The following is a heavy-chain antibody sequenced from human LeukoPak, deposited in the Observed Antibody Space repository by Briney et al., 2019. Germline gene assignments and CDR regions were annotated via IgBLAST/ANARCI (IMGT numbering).Heavy chain of an antibody. J-gene: IGHJ4*02. Sequence: GGSLRLSCAASGFTFSSYAMNWVRQAPGKGLEGGSAISGRGGSTYYAHSVKGRFTISRDNSKNTLYLQINSLRAEDTAVYYCAQDVRRVSGLIDYWGQGTLVTVSS. V-gene: IGHV3-23*01. CDR1: GFTFSSYA. CDR3: AQDVRRVSGLIDY. D-gene: IGHD3-10*01. CDR2: ISGRGGST.